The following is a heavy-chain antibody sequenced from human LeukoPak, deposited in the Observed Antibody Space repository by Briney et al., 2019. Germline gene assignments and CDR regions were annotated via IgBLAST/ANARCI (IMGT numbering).Heavy chain of an antibody. J-gene: IGHJ4*02. V-gene: IGHV1-69*05. CDR3: ARAANYVWGSYRFDF. D-gene: IGHD3-16*02. CDR1: GGTFSSYA. Sequence: SVKVSCXASGGTFSSYAISWVRQAPGRGLEWMGGIIPIFGTANYAQKFQGRVTITTDESTSTAYMELSSLRSEDTAVYYCARAANYVWGSYRFDFWGQRTLVTVSS. CDR2: IIPIFGTA.